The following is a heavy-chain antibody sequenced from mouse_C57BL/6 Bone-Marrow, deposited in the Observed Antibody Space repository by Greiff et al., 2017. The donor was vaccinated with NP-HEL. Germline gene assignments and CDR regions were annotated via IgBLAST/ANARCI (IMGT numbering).Heavy chain of an antibody. J-gene: IGHJ4*01. CDR2: ISPISGST. CDR3: ARWEVYYAMGY. Sequence: VQLQQPGAELVKPGASVKLSCKASGYTFTSYWTHWVKQRPGPGLEWNGMISPISGSTNHNEKFKSKATLTVDKSSSTAYMQLSSLTSEDSAVYYCARWEVYYAMGYWGQGTSVTVSS. D-gene: IGHD4-1*01. V-gene: IGHV1-64*01. CDR1: GYTFTSYW.